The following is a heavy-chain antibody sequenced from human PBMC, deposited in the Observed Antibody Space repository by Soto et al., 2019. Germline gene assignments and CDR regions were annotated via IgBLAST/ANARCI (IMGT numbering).Heavy chain of an antibody. CDR1: GGSFSGYY. J-gene: IGHJ4*02. D-gene: IGHD1-7*01. V-gene: IGHV4-34*01. CDR2: INHRGST. CDR3: ARGYDWNYAF. Sequence: PSETLSLTCAVYGGSFSGYYWSWTRQPPDKGLEWIGEINHRGSTNYNPSLKSRVTMSVDTSRNQFSLNLSSVIAADTAVYYCARGYDWNYAFWGQGTLVTVS.